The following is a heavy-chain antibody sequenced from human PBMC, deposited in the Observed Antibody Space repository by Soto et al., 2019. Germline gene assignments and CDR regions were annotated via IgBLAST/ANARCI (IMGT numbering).Heavy chain of an antibody. D-gene: IGHD3-22*01. V-gene: IGHV3-15*07. Sequence: EVHLVESGGGLVKPGGSLRLSCAASGFTFSNAWINWVRQAPGKGLEWVGRIKSKTDGGTTDFAAPVKGRFSISRDDSKDMVDRQMSSLKTADTGIYYCTTDSYSNMVVDRFAYWVHGTLVTVSS. J-gene: IGHJ4*01. CDR3: TTDSYSNMVVDRFAY. CDR1: GFTFSNAW. CDR2: IKSKTDGGTT.